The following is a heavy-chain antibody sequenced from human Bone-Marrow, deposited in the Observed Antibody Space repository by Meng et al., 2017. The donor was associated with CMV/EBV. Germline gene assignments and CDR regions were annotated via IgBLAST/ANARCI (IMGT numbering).Heavy chain of an antibody. J-gene: IGHJ4*02. Sequence: GESLKISCAASGFTFSSYAMHWVRQAPGKGLEYVSAISSNGGSTYYADSVKGRFTISRDNAKNSLYLQMNSLRAEDTAVYYCARVNQSSGYYYFDYWGQGTLVTVSS. D-gene: IGHD3-22*01. CDR3: ARVNQSSGYYYFDY. CDR1: GFTFSSYA. V-gene: IGHV3-64*02. CDR2: ISSNGGST.